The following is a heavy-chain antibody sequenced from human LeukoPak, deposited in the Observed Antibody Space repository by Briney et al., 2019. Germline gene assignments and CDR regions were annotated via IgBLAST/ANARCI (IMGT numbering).Heavy chain of an antibody. V-gene: IGHV3-23*05. D-gene: IGHD3-3*01. CDR2: IGSDNKP. CDR1: GFTFSAYA. J-gene: IGHJ6*02. CDR3: ARDNVLRSRGYYGMDV. Sequence: GGSLRLSCEASGFTFSAYAMTWVRQAPGKGLEWVSSIGSDNKPHYSESVKGRFAISRDNSKSMLFLQLNSLRAEDTAVYYCARDNVLRSRGYYGMDVWGQGTTVTVSS.